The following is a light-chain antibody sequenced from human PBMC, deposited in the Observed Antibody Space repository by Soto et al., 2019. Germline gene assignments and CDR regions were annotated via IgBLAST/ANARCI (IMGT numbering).Light chain of an antibody. J-gene: IGKJ5*01. CDR3: QQSYSTPIT. V-gene: IGKV1-39*01. CDR1: QNIRNY. Sequence: DIQMTQSPSSLSASVRDSVTITCRASQNIRNYLNWYQQKPGRAPKILIYAASSLQSGVPSRFSGGGSGTDFTLTITSLQPEDFATYYCQQSYSTPITFGQGTRLEI. CDR2: AAS.